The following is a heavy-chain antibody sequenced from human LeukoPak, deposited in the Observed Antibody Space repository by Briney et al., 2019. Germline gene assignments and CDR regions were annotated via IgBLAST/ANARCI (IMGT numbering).Heavy chain of an antibody. CDR3: AKDGRGGTYDSSGYYPDY. CDR1: GFTFTPFT. V-gene: IGHV3-23*01. CDR2: ISGSDSST. D-gene: IGHD3-22*01. J-gene: IGHJ4*02. Sequence: GGSLRLSCVASGFTFTPFTMNWVRQAPGKGLEWVSGISGSDSSTYYGDSVKGRFTISRDNSKNTVYLHMNRLRAEDTAVYYCAKDGRGGTYDSSGYYPDYWGQGTLVTVSS.